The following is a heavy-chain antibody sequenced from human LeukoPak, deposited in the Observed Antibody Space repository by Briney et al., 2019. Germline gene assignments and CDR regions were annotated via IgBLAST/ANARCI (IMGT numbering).Heavy chain of an antibody. D-gene: IGHD3-3*01. CDR1: GFNYSSYT. V-gene: IGHV3-48*01. CDR3: VRGSLASGVVVYYYYYLDV. Sequence: GGSLRLSCAASGFNYSSYTMNWVRQAPGMGLEWLSYISASRAITYYADSVKGRFTISRDNAKNSLYLQMNSLRAEDTAVYYCVRGSLASGVVVYYYYYLDVWGKGTTVTVSS. CDR2: ISASRAIT. J-gene: IGHJ6*03.